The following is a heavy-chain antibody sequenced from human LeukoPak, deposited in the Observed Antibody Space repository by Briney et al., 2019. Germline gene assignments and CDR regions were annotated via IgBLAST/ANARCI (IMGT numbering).Heavy chain of an antibody. Sequence: KPSKTLSLTCTVSGVSISSGSYYWSWIRQPAGKGLEWIGYIYYSGSTNYNPSLKSRVTISVDTSKNQFSLKLSSVTAADTAVYYCARTRITIFGVVIPDAFDIWGQGTMVTVSS. D-gene: IGHD3-3*01. J-gene: IGHJ3*02. CDR1: GVSISSGSYY. V-gene: IGHV4-61*10. CDR2: IYYSGST. CDR3: ARTRITIFGVVIPDAFDI.